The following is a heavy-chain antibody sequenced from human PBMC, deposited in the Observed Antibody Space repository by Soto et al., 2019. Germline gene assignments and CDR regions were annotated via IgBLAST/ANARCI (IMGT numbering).Heavy chain of an antibody. V-gene: IGHV4-34*01. CDR2: INHSGST. CDR1: GGSFSGYY. D-gene: IGHD3-22*01. J-gene: IGHJ4*02. CDR3: ARVGIDFNYYDSSGYYY. Sequence: SETLSLTCAVYGGSFSGYYWSWIRQPPGKGLEWIGEINHSGSTNYNPSLKSRVTISVDTSKNQFSLKLSSVTAADTAVYYCARVGIDFNYYDSSGYYYWGQGTLVTVSS.